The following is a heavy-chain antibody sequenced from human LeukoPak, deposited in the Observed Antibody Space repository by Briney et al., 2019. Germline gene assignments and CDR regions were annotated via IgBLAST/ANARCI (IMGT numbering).Heavy chain of an antibody. CDR1: GGSISSGGYS. Sequence: SETLSLTCAVSGGSISSGGYSWSWIRQPPGKGLEWIGYIYHSGSTYYNPSLKSRVTISVDRSKNQFSLKLSSVTAADTAVYYCARVTSGYSASRFDPWGQGTLVTVSS. D-gene: IGHD5-12*01. CDR3: ARVTSGYSASRFDP. V-gene: IGHV4-30-2*01. J-gene: IGHJ5*02. CDR2: IYHSGST.